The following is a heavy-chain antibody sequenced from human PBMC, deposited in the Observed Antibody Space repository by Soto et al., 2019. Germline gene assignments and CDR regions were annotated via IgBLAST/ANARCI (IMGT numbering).Heavy chain of an antibody. V-gene: IGHV3-48*03. CDR1: GFTFSSYE. Sequence: EVQLVESGGGLEQPGGSLRLSCAASGFTFSSYEMNWVRQAPGKGLEWVSYISSSGSTTDYADSVKGRFTISRDNAKNSLYLQMNSLRAEDTAVYYCASRGGYSYGGSFDYWGQGILVTVSS. D-gene: IGHD5-18*01. CDR2: ISSSGSTT. J-gene: IGHJ4*02. CDR3: ASRGGYSYGGSFDY.